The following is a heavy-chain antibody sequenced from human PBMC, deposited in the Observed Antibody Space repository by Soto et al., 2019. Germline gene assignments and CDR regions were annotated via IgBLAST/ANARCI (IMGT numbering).Heavy chain of an antibody. J-gene: IGHJ6*02. CDR1: GGSISSSTYY. CDR2: FFIGGNT. V-gene: IGHV4-39*01. CDR3: AGQPTAGSYYDLGSYYYYCARASPVVTGV. Sequence: PSETLSLTCTVSGGSISSSTYYWGWMRQPPGKGLEWIASFFIGGNTYYNPSLKSRVTISVDTSKNQFSLKLSSVTAADTAVYYCAGQPTAGSYYDLGSYYYYCARASPVVTGVWGQGTTVTVSS. D-gene: IGHD3-10*01.